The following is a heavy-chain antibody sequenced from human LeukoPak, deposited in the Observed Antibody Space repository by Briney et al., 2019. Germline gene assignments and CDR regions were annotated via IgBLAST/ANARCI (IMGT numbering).Heavy chain of an antibody. CDR1: GGSFSGYY. Sequence: SSETLSLTCAVYGGSFSGYYWSWIRQPPGKGLEWIGEINHSGSTNYNPSLKSRVTISVDTSKKQFSLKLSSVTAADTAMYYCASPWGYGSGIWGQGTLVTVSS. CDR3: ASPWGYGSGI. D-gene: IGHD3-10*01. CDR2: INHSGST. V-gene: IGHV4-34*01. J-gene: IGHJ4*02.